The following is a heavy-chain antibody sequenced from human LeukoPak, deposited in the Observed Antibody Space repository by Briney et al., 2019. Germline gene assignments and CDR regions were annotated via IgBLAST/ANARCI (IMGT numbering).Heavy chain of an antibody. J-gene: IGHJ4*02. CDR1: KFTFSSYA. CDR3: VKGVNPSGWYDY. V-gene: IGHV3-23*01. CDR2: ISGSAFST. Sequence: GGSLRLSCAASKFTFSSYAMSWVRQAPGKGLEWVSAISGSAFSTYYAASVKGRFTISRDNSKNTLYLQMNSLRAEDTAVYYCVKGVNPSGWYDYWGQGTLVTVSS. D-gene: IGHD6-19*01.